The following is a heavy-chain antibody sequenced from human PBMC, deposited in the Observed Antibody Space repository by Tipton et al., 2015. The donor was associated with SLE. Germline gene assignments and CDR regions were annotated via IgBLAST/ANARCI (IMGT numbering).Heavy chain of an antibody. V-gene: IGHV3-30*02. D-gene: IGHD3-22*01. CDR3: ARRDDSSGYYQGGYYFDY. CDR2: IRYDGINK. J-gene: IGHJ4*02. CDR1: SSYY. Sequence: SSYYWGWIRQAPGKGLEWVAFIRYDGINKYYADSVKGRFTISRDNSKNTLYLQMNSLRAEDTAVYYCARRDDSSGYYQGGYYFDYWGQGTLVTVSS.